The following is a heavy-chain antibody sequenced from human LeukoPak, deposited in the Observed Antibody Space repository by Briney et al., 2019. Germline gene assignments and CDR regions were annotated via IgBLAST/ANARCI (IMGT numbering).Heavy chain of an antibody. Sequence: GGSLRLSCAASGFTFSSYWMSWVRQAPGKGLEWVANIKHDGTEKFYVDSVKGRFTISRDNVKNSLYLQMNSLRAEDTAVYYCARDRTMVQGLANYFYGMDVRGQGTTVIVSS. D-gene: IGHD3-10*01. CDR3: ARDRTMVQGLANYFYGMDV. J-gene: IGHJ6*02. CDR1: GFTFSSYW. V-gene: IGHV3-7*01. CDR2: IKHDGTEK.